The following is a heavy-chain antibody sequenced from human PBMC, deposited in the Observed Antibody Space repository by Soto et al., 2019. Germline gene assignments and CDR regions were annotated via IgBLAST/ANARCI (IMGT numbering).Heavy chain of an antibody. CDR2: INPHGGST. CDR1: GYTFTSYG. J-gene: IGHJ5*02. D-gene: IGHD1-26*01. V-gene: IGHV1-18*04. Sequence: ASVKVSCKASGYTFTSYGISWARQAPGQGLEWMGVINPHGGSTAYAQKFKGRVTLTRDTSASTVYMEVSSLTSEDTAMYYCARSSGGNFGIIIEGTNWFAPWGQGTLVTVSS. CDR3: ARSSGGNFGIIIEGTNWFAP.